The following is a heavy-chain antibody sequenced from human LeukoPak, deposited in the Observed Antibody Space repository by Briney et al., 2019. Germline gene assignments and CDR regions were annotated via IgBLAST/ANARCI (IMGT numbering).Heavy chain of an antibody. Sequence: SVKVSCKASGGTFTSYAISRVRQAPGQGLGWMGGIIPIFGTANYAQKFQGRVTITTDESTSTAYMELSSLRSEDTAVYYCATTDIVVVPAAGHNWFDPWGQGTLVTVSS. V-gene: IGHV1-69*05. D-gene: IGHD2-2*01. J-gene: IGHJ5*02. CDR1: GGTFTSYA. CDR2: IIPIFGTA. CDR3: ATTDIVVVPAAGHNWFDP.